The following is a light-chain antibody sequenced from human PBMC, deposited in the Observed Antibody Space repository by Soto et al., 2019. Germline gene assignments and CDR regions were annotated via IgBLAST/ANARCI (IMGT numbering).Light chain of an antibody. CDR1: SSDVGGYNY. CDR3: SSHAGSINLV. V-gene: IGLV2-8*01. J-gene: IGLJ2*01. CDR2: EVT. Sequence: QSALTQPPSASGSPGQSVTISCTGTSSDVGGYNYVSWYQQHPGKAPKLMIYEVTKRPSGVPDRFSGSKSGNTASLTVSGLQAEDEADYYCSSHAGSINLVFGGGTKL.